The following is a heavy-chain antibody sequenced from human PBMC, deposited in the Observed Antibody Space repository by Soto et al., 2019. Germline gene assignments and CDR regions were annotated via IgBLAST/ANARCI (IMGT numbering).Heavy chain of an antibody. Sequence: SQTLSLTFAISGDSVSRNSGAWKWIRPSSSRGLEWLGRTYYRSQWYHEYAPSVKSRITINPDTAKIQFVRELRSVTPDDTGVYYCARENWKDEGYYYGIDVWGQGITVTVSS. CDR1: GDSVSRNSGA. CDR3: ARENWKDEGYYYGIDV. J-gene: IGHJ6*02. D-gene: IGHD1-1*01. CDR2: TYYRSQWYH. V-gene: IGHV6-1*01.